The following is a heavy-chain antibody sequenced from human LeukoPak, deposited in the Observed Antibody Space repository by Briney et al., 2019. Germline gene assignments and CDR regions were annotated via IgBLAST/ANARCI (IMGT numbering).Heavy chain of an antibody. CDR2: INPNSGGT. CDR3: ASFIVVVPAAIYIAAADPAFDY. D-gene: IGHD2-2*01. V-gene: IGHV1-2*02. CDR1: GYTFTGYY. Sequence: GASVKVSCKASGYTFTGYYMHWVRHAPGQGLEWMGWINPNSGGTNYAQKFQGRVTMTRDTSISTAYMELSRLRSDDTAVYYCASFIVVVPAAIYIAAADPAFDYWGQGTLVTVSS. J-gene: IGHJ4*02.